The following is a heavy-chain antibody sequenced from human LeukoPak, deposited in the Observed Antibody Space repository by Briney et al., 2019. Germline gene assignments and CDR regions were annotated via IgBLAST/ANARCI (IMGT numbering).Heavy chain of an antibody. D-gene: IGHD1-1*01. Sequence: GGSLRLSCAASGFIFSSCAMHWVRQAPGKGLEWVAVISYDGSNKYYADSVKGRFTISRDNAKNTQHLEMNSLRAEDTAVYYCAKGSKLELTYYFDYWGQGTLVTVSS. V-gene: IGHV3-30-3*01. CDR3: AKGSKLELTYYFDY. CDR1: GFIFSSCA. CDR2: ISYDGSNK. J-gene: IGHJ4*02.